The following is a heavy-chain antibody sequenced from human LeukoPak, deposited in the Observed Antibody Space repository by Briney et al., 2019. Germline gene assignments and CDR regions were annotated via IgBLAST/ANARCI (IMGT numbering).Heavy chain of an antibody. Sequence: SETLSLTCAVSGGSISSGGYSWSWIRQPPGKGLEWIGYIYYSGSTNYNPSLKSRVTIPVDTSKNQFSLKLSSVTAADTAVYYCARRPMWGPSYYYGMDVWGQGTTVTVSS. J-gene: IGHJ6*02. CDR2: IYYSGST. D-gene: IGHD3-16*01. V-gene: IGHV4-61*08. CDR1: GGSISSGGYS. CDR3: ARRPMWGPSYYYGMDV.